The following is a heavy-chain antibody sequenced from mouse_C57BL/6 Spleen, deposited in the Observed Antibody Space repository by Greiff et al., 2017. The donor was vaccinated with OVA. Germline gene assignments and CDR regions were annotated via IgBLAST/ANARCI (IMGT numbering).Heavy chain of an antibody. V-gene: IGHV5-4*01. D-gene: IGHD1-1*01. CDR1: GFTFSSYA. J-gene: IGHJ1*03. Sequence: EVMLVESGGGLVKPGGSLKLSCAASGFTFSSYAMSWVRQTPEKRLEWVATISDGGSYTYYPDNVKGRFTISRDNAKNNLYLQMSHLKSEDTAMYYCAGDYYGSSYVDVEYFDVWGTGTTVTVSS. CDR2: ISDGGSYT. CDR3: AGDYYGSSYVDVEYFDV.